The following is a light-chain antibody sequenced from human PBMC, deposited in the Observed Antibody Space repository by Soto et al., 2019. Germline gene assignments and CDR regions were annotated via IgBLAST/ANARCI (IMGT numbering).Light chain of an antibody. CDR3: QQYNNWPKT. Sequence: EIVMTQSPATLSVSPGERAHLSWRAQPGCNRNLGWYQQKPCPAPRLLIYGASTRATGIPARFSGSGSGTEFTLTISSLQSEDFAVYYCQQYNNWPKTFGQGTKVEIK. CDR2: GAS. CDR1: PGCNRN. V-gene: IGKV3-15*01. J-gene: IGKJ1*01.